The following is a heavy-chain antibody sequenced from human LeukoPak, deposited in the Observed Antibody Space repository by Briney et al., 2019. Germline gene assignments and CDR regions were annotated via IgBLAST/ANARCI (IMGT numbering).Heavy chain of an antibody. J-gene: IGHJ4*02. CDR3: TRTGGTYCSSTSCYTRDDY. D-gene: IGHD2-2*02. Sequence: GGSLRLSCAASGFTFSGSAMHWVRQASGKGLEWVDRIRSKANSYATAYAASVKGRFTISRDDSKNTAYLQMNSLKTEDTAVYYCTRTGGTYCSSTSCYTRDDYWGQGTLVTVSS. CDR1: GFTFSGSA. V-gene: IGHV3-73*01. CDR2: IRSKANSYAT.